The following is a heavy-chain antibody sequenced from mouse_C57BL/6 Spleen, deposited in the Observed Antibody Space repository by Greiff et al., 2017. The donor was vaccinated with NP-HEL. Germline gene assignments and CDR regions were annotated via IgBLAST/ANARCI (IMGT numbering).Heavy chain of an antibody. V-gene: IGHV5-12*01. CDR2: ISNGGGST. CDR1: GFTFSDYY. D-gene: IGHD2-5*01. CDR3: ARLAYYSNYESYYAMDY. J-gene: IGHJ4*01. Sequence: EVQGVESGGGLVQPGGSLKLSCAASGFTFSDYYMYWVRQTPEKRLEWVAYISNGGGSTYYPDTVKGRFTISRDNAKNTLYLQMSRLKSEDTAMYYCARLAYYSNYESYYAMDYWGQGTSVTVSS.